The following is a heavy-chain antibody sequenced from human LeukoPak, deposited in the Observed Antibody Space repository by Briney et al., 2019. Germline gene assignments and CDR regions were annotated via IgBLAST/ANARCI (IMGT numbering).Heavy chain of an antibody. J-gene: IGHJ4*02. V-gene: IGHV1-2*02. CDR1: GYTFTGYY. CDR3: ARAPVGGPLRFFDY. Sequence: ASVKVPCKASGYTFTGYYIHWVRQAPGQGLEWMGWIHLNSGGTNFVQKFQGRVTMTRDSSISTAYMEVSSLRSDDTAVYYCARAPVGGPLRFFDYWGQGTLVTVSS. D-gene: IGHD3-3*01. CDR2: IHLNSGGT.